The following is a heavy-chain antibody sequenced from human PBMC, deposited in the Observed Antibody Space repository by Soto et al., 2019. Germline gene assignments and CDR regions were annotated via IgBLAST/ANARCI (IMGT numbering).Heavy chain of an antibody. CDR2: ISADGRET. CDR1: GFTFSDSW. V-gene: IGHV3-7*01. D-gene: IGHD6-6*01. CDR3: ARKPRLLEL. J-gene: IGHJ4*02. Sequence: EEQLVESGGGLVQPGGSLRLACAASGFTFSDSWMNWVRQAPGKGLEWVAYISADGRETNHVDSVKGRFTISRDNAKNSLYLQMNSLRVEDTAVYYCARKPRLLELWGQGTLVTVTS.